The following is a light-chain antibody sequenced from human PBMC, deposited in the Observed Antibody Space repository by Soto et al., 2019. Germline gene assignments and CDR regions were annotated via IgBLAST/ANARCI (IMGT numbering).Light chain of an antibody. V-gene: IGLV1-51*01. CDR2: DDN. CDR3: GAWDDRRTVYV. CDR1: SSNVGHNS. Sequence: QSVLPQPPSVSAAPGQEVTISCSGSSSNVGHNSVSWYQQLPGTAPKLLIYDDNKRPSGIPARFSGSKSGSSATLGITGLQTGDEADYYCGAWDDRRTVYVFGSGTKLTVL. J-gene: IGLJ1*01.